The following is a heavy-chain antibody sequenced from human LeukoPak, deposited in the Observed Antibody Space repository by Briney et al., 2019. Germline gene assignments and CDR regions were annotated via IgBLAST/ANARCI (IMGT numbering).Heavy chain of an antibody. CDR3: AREQLVSPYFDY. Sequence: PGRSLRLSCAASGFTFSSYGMHWVRQAPGKGLERVAVIWYDGSNKYYADSVKGRFTISRDNSKNTLYLQMNSLRAEDTAVYYCAREQLVSPYFDYWGQGTLVTVSS. CDR1: GFTFSSYG. D-gene: IGHD6-13*01. V-gene: IGHV3-33*01. J-gene: IGHJ4*02. CDR2: IWYDGSNK.